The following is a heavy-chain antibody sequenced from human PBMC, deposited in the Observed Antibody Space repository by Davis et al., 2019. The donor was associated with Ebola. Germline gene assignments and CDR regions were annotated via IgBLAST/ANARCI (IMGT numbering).Heavy chain of an antibody. CDR1: GYTFTSYY. Sequence: ASVKVSCKASGYTFTSYYMHWVRQAPGQGLEWMGIINPSGGSTSYAQKFQGRVTMTRDTSTSTVYMELSSLRSDDTAVYYCARVGYCSGGSCRLRHYYYYGMDVWGQGTTVTVSS. D-gene: IGHD2-15*01. CDR3: ARVGYCSGGSCRLRHYYYYGMDV. J-gene: IGHJ6*02. CDR2: INPSGGST. V-gene: IGHV1-46*01.